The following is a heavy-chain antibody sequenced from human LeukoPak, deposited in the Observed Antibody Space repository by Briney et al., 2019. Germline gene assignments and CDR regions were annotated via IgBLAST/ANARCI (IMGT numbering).Heavy chain of an antibody. D-gene: IGHD2-21*01. V-gene: IGHV3-30*02. J-gene: IGHJ4*02. CDR3: APRVVVITAPFDY. CDR2: IRYDGTDK. Sequence: PAGGSLRLSCAASGFTFYDYGMSWVRQAPGKGLEWVAFIRYDGTDKYYADSVKGRFTISRDTSKNTLYLQMNSLRPEDTAVYYCAPRVVVITAPFDYWGQGTLVTVSS. CDR1: GFTFYDYG.